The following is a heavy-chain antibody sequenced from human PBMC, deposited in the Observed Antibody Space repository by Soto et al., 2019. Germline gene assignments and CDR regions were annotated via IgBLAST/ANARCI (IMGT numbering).Heavy chain of an antibody. Sequence: EVQLLESGGGLVQPGGSLRLSCAASGFTFSSYAMSWVRQAPGKGLEWVAAISGSGGSTYYADSVKGRFTISRDKSKNTLYLQMNSLRAEDTAVYYCAKDGRCSRTSCDVDYWGKGTLVTVPS. J-gene: IGHJ4*02. CDR3: AKDGRCSRTSCDVDY. CDR1: GFTFSSYA. D-gene: IGHD2-2*01. CDR2: ISGSGGST. V-gene: IGHV3-23*01.